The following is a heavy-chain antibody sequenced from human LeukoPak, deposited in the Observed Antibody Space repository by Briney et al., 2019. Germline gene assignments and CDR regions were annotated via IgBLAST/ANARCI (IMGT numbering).Heavy chain of an antibody. CDR3: ARRVVDSSTFDY. V-gene: IGHV4-39*07. D-gene: IGHD2-2*01. J-gene: IGHJ4*02. CDR2: IYYSGST. Sequence: SETLSLTCTVSGGSISSNSYYWGWIRQPPGKGLEWIGSIYYSGSTYYNPSLKSRVTISVDTSKNQFSLNLSSVTAADTAVYYCARRVVDSSTFDYWGQGTLVTVSS. CDR1: GGSISSNSYY.